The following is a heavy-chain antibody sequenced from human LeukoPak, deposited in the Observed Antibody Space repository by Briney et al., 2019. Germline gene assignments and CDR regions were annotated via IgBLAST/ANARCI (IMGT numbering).Heavy chain of an antibody. J-gene: IGHJ5*02. CDR3: ARDPTVKTWDWFDP. V-gene: IGHV3-7*01. Sequence: PGRSLGLSCTASGFTFGDYAMSWVRQAPGKGLEWVANIKQDGSEKYYVDSVKGRFTISRDNAKNSLYLQMNSPRAEDTAVYYCARDPTVKTWDWFDPWGQGTLVTVSS. CDR1: GFTFGDYA. CDR2: IKQDGSEK. D-gene: IGHD4-17*01.